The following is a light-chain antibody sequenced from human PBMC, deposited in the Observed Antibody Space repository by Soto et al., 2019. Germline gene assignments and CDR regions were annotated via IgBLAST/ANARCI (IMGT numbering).Light chain of an antibody. Sequence: VMTQSPDTLSVSPGERATLSCRASETVRSNLAWYQQKPGQAPRLLIYAASNRATGIPARFSGSGSGTDFTLTISSLEPEDFGVYFCHQRNKFGQGTRLEIK. J-gene: IGKJ5*01. V-gene: IGKV3-11*01. CDR1: ETVRSN. CDR2: AAS. CDR3: HQRNK.